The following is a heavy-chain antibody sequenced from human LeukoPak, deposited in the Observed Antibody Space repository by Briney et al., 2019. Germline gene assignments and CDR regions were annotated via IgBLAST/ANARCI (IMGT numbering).Heavy chain of an antibody. D-gene: IGHD3-22*01. CDR1: GYTFTSYD. J-gene: IGHJ5*02. CDR3: ARGRLVSPSWFDP. V-gene: IGHV1-8*01. CDR2: MNPNSGNT. Sequence: APVMVSCKASGYTFTSYDINWVRQATGQGLEWMGWMNPNSGNTGYAQKFQGRVTMTRNTSISTAYMELSSLRSEDTAVYYCARGRLVSPSWFDPWGQGTLVTVSS.